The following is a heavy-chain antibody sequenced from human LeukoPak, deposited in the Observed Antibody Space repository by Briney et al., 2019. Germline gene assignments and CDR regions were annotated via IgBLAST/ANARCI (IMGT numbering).Heavy chain of an antibody. V-gene: IGHV3-7*01. CDR2: INQDESKK. Sequence: GGSLRLSCAASGFTFSSYAMSWVRQAPGKGLEWVANINQDESKKYYVDSVKGRFTISRDNAKNSLYLQMSSLRAEDTAVYYCARDHAYRTDYWGQGTLVTVSS. D-gene: IGHD2-2*01. J-gene: IGHJ4*02. CDR3: ARDHAYRTDY. CDR1: GFTFSSYA.